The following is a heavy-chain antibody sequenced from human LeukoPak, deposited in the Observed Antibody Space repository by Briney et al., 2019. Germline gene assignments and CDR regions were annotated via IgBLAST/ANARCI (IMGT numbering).Heavy chain of an antibody. J-gene: IGHJ5*02. V-gene: IGHV1-18*01. Sequence: EASVKVSCKASGYTFTSYGISWVRQAPGQGLEWMGWISAYNGNTNYAQKLQGRVTMTSDTSTSTAYMELRSLRSDDTAVYYCARTTYCSSTSCHKPNWFDPWGQGTLVTVSS. CDR1: GYTFTSYG. D-gene: IGHD2-2*02. CDR3: ARTTYCSSTSCHKPNWFDP. CDR2: ISAYNGNT.